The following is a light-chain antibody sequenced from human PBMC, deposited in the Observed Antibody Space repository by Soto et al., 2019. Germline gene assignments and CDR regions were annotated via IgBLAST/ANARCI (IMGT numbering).Light chain of an antibody. Sequence: EIVLTQSPATLSLSPGERVTLSCRASQSVSSNYLAWYQQKPGQAPRLLIYGASVRATGIPDRFSGSGSGTDSTLTISRLEPEDFAVYYCQQYGSSPYTFSQGTKVDIK. CDR2: GAS. J-gene: IGKJ2*01. CDR1: QSVSSNY. CDR3: QQYGSSPYT. V-gene: IGKV3-20*01.